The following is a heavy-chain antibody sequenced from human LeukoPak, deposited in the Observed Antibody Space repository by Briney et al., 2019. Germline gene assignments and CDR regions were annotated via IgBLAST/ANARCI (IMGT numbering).Heavy chain of an antibody. CDR1: GGSISSGDYY. CDR2: IYYSGST. Sequence: PSETLSLTCTVSGGSISSGDYYWSWIRQPPGKGLEWIGYIYYSGSTYYNPSLKSRVTISVDTSKNQFSLKLSSVTAADTAVYYCAREDTMGTVTPHYYYYMDVWGKGTTVTVSS. CDR3: AREDTMGTVTPHYYYYMDV. J-gene: IGHJ6*03. D-gene: IGHD4-11*01. V-gene: IGHV4-30-4*08.